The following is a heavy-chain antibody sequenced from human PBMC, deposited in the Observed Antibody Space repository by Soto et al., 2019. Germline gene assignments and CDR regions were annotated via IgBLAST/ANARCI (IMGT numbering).Heavy chain of an antibody. V-gene: IGHV1-46*01. D-gene: IGHD6-19*01. J-gene: IGHJ3*02. Sequence: QVQLVQSGAEVKKPGASVKVSCKASGYTFTSYYMHWVRQAPGQGLEWMGIINPSGGSTSYAKKFQGRVTMTRDTSTSTVYMELSSLRSEDTAVYYCARYLGIAVAGTAFDIWGQGTMVTVSS. CDR3: ARYLGIAVAGTAFDI. CDR2: INPSGGST. CDR1: GYTFTSYY.